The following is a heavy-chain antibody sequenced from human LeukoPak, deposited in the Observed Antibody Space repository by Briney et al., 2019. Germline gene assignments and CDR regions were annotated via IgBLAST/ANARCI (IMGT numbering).Heavy chain of an antibody. Sequence: GGSLRLSCAASGFTFSSYGMHWVRQAPGKGLEWVAVIWYDGSNKYYADSVKGRFTISRDNSKNTLYLQMDSLRPDDTAVYYCARDKDDSRFFDYWGQGTLVTVSS. CDR2: IWYDGSNK. J-gene: IGHJ4*02. D-gene: IGHD6-13*01. CDR1: GFTFSSYG. CDR3: ARDKDDSRFFDY. V-gene: IGHV3-33*01.